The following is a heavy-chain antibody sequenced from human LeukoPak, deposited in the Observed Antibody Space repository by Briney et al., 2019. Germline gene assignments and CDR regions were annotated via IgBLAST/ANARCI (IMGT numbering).Heavy chain of an antibody. J-gene: IGHJ6*02. Sequence: PGGSLRLSCAASGFTFSSYGMHWVRQAPGKGLDWVAVLSYDGSNKYYADSVKGRFTISRDNSKNTLYLQMNSLRAEDTAVYYSAKGYKDLGEWESRDYYGMDVWGQGTTVTVSS. CDR2: LSYDGSNK. D-gene: IGHD3-10*01. CDR3: AKGYKDLGEWESRDYYGMDV. V-gene: IGHV3-30*18. CDR1: GFTFSSYG.